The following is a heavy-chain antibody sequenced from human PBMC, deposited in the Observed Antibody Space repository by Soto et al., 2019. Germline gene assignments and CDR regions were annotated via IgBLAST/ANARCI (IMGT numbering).Heavy chain of an antibody. V-gene: IGHV3-33*01. J-gene: IGHJ4*02. CDR3: VRGLTKAVSTLPLFDL. CDR2: LWFDGSRV. CDR1: GVTRSNIG. D-gene: IGHD4-17*01. Sequence: QVHLVESGGGVVQPGRSLRLSCAASGVTRSNIGMHWVRQAPGKGLDWVAVLWFDGSRVYYADSVKGRFTISRDNSANTLYLQMNGLRVDDTGLYYWVRGLTKAVSTLPLFDLWGQGTLVSVSS.